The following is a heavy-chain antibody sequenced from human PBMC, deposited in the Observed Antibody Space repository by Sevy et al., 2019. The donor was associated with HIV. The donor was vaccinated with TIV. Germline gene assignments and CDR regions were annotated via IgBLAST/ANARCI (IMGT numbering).Heavy chain of an antibody. J-gene: IGHJ4*02. Sequence: GESLKISCAASGFTFSSYAMHWVRQAPGKGLEWVAVISYDGSNKYYADSVKGRFTISRDNSKNTLYLQMNSLGAEDTAVYYCARGGYCSSTSCYYPIDILTGYYPEFDYWGQGTLVTVSS. CDR2: ISYDGSNK. CDR3: ARGGYCSSTSCYYPIDILTGYYPEFDY. V-gene: IGHV3-30-3*01. CDR1: GFTFSSYA. D-gene: IGHD2-2*01.